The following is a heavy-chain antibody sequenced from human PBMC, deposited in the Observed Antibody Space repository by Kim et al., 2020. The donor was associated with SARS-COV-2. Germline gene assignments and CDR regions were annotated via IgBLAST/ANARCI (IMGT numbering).Heavy chain of an antibody. V-gene: IGHV3-30*07. Sequence: NKNKADSVRGRFTISRDNSKNTVDLQMNSLRVEDTAVYYCARAREKSFDYWGQGTLVTVSS. CDR3: ARAREKSFDY. J-gene: IGHJ4*02. CDR2: NK.